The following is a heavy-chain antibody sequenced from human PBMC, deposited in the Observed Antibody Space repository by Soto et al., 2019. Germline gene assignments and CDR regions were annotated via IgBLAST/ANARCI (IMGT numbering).Heavy chain of an antibody. J-gene: IGHJ6*02. CDR3: ARVGKQPFSYYCGMDV. Sequence: SVKVSCKASGGTFSSYAISWVRQAPGQGLEWMGGIIPIFGTANYAQKFQGRVTITADKSTSTAYMELSSLRSEDTAVYYCARVGKQPFSYYCGMDVSGQGPTLTVSS. D-gene: IGHD6-13*01. CDR1: GGTFSSYA. CDR2: IIPIFGTA. V-gene: IGHV1-69*06.